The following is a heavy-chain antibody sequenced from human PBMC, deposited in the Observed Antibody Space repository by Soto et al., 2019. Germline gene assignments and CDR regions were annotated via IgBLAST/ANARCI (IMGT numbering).Heavy chain of an antibody. CDR3: ANVPEYNFWLGYRYYFDY. Sequence: GGSLRRSGAASGFSFSSHVMNWVRQAPGKGLEWVSAINGGGGSTFYADSVKGRFTISRDNSKNTLYLQMHSLRADDTAVYYCANVPEYNFWLGYRYYFDYQDQRSLVTVSS. D-gene: IGHD3-3*01. J-gene: IGHJ4*02. V-gene: IGHV3-23*01. CDR1: GFSFSSHV. CDR2: INGGGGST.